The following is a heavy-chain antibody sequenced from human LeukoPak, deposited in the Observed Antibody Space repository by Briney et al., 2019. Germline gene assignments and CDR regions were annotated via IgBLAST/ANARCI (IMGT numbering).Heavy chain of an antibody. J-gene: IGHJ4*02. Sequence: GTSLRLSCAASGFTFRSHGMHWVRQAPGKGLEWVAFIWYDGSNKYYTDSVKGRFTISRDNSKNTLYLQMNSLRAEDTAVYYCARDLGGSGSYYNDDFDYWGQGTLVTVSS. D-gene: IGHD3-10*01. CDR2: IWYDGSNK. CDR3: ARDLGGSGSYYNDDFDY. CDR1: GFTFRSHG. V-gene: IGHV3-33*01.